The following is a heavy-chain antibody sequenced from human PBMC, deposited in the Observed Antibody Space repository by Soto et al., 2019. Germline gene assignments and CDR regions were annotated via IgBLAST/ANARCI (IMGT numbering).Heavy chain of an antibody. Sequence: PSETLSLTCTVSGGSISSSSYYWGWIRQPPGKGLEWIGSIYYNGSTYYNPSLKSRVTISVDTSKNQFSLKLSSVTAAGTAVYYCARHFSVDYFDYWGQGALVTVSS. J-gene: IGHJ4*02. CDR3: ARHFSVDYFDY. CDR1: GGSISSSSYY. V-gene: IGHV4-39*01. CDR2: IYYNGST.